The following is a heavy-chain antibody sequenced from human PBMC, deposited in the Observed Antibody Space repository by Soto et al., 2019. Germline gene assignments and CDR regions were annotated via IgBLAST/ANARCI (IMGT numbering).Heavy chain of an antibody. CDR2: IRSKPKSYAT. CDR3: VGDSTTSDY. J-gene: IGHJ4*02. CDR1: GFSFSDSA. Sequence: EVQLVESGGGLVQPGGSLKLSCAASGFSFSDSAVHWVRQASGKGLEWVGRIRSKPKSYATEYGASVKGRFTISRDDSKQMAYLQMSSLKIEDTAVYYCVGDSTTSDYWGQGTLVTVSS. D-gene: IGHD4-17*01. V-gene: IGHV3-73*01.